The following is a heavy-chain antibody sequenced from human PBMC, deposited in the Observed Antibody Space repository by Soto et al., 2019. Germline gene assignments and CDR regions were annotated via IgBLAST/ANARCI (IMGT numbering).Heavy chain of an antibody. CDR3: ARKYCSGGSCYYGNDAFDI. CDR1: GYTFTSYG. V-gene: IGHV1-18*01. CDR2: ISAYNGNT. D-gene: IGHD2-15*01. J-gene: IGHJ3*02. Sequence: QVQLVQSGAEVKKPGASVKVSCKASGYTFTSYGISWVRQASGQGLEWMGWISAYNGNTNYAQKLQGRVTMTTDTSTSTAYMELRSLRSDDTAVYYCARKYCSGGSCYYGNDAFDIWGQGTMVTVSS.